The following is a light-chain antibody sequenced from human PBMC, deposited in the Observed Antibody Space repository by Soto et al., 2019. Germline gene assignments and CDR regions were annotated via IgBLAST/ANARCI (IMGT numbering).Light chain of an antibody. Sequence: EIVLTQSPGTLSLSPGERATLSCRASQSVSDSSLAWYHQTPGQAPRLLIYGASRRATGIPDTFSGSGSGTDFTLTISRLEPEDFAVYYCQLYGDSPMYTFGQGTKLEIK. J-gene: IGKJ2*01. CDR3: QLYGDSPMYT. CDR1: QSVSDSS. V-gene: IGKV3-20*01. CDR2: GAS.